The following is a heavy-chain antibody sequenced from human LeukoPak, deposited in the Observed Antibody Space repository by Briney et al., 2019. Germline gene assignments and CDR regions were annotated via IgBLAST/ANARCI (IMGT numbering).Heavy chain of an antibody. CDR2: IYYSGST. CDR3: ARVLGGIQDY. D-gene: IGHD3-16*01. J-gene: IGHJ4*02. Sequence: SETLSLTRTVSGGSISSYYWSWIRQPPGKGLEWIGYIYYSGSTNYNPSLKSRVTISVDTSKNQFSLKLSSVTAADTAVYYCARVLGGIQDYWGQGTLVTVSS. V-gene: IGHV4-59*01. CDR1: GGSISSYY.